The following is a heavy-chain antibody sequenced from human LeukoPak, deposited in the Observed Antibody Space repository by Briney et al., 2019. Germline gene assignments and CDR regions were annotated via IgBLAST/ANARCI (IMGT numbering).Heavy chain of an antibody. CDR1: GGTFSSYA. Sequence: SVKVSCKASGGTFSSYAISWVRQAPGQGLEWMGGIIPIFGTANYAQKFQGRVTITADESTSTAYMELSSLRSEDTAVYYCAREERELWPLAVDIWGQGTMVTVSS. D-gene: IGHD2-21*01. V-gene: IGHV1-69*01. CDR3: AREERELWPLAVDI. J-gene: IGHJ3*02. CDR2: IIPIFGTA.